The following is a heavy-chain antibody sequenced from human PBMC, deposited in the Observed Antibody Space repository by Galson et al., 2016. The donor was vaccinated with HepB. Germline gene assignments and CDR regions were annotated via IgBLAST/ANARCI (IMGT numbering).Heavy chain of an antibody. V-gene: IGHV1-18*01. CDR3: ARGVGTSWSGFYFDY. J-gene: IGHJ4*02. D-gene: IGHD3-3*01. CDR1: GYTFFRDA. Sequence: SVKVSCKASGYTFFRDAINWVRQAPGQGPEWMGWVSPYNGNTYYAENLQGRVTLTTDTSTSTAYMELRSLRSDDTAVYYCARGVGTSWSGFYFDYWGQGTPVTVSS. CDR2: VSPYNGNT.